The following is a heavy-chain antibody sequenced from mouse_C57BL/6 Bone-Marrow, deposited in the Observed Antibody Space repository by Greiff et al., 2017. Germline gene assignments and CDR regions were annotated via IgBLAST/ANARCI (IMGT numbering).Heavy chain of an antibody. CDR2: INPSSGYT. J-gene: IGHJ2*01. CDR3: ARRGVYSNQFDY. V-gene: IGHV1-4*01. D-gene: IGHD2-5*01. Sequence: VKLMESGAELARPGASVKMSCKASGYTFTSYTMHWVKQRPGQGLEWIGYINPSSGYTKYNQKFKDKATLTADKSSSTAYMQLSSLTSEDSAVYYCARRGVYSNQFDYWGQGTTLTVSS. CDR1: GYTFTSYT.